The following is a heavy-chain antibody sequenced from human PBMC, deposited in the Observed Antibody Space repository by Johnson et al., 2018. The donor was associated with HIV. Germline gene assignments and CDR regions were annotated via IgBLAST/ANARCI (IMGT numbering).Heavy chain of an antibody. CDR2: INRDGSTT. D-gene: IGHD1-26*01. CDR1: GFTLTTHW. CDR3: ARDRWEVLALSAFDI. V-gene: IGHV3-74*01. Sequence: VQLVESGGGLVQPGGSLRLSCAASGFTLTTHWMHWVRQAPGKGLVWVSRINRDGSTTDYADSVTGRFTISRDNAKNSLYLQMNSLRAEDTAVDYWARDRWEVLALSAFDIWGEGTMVTVSS. J-gene: IGHJ3*02.